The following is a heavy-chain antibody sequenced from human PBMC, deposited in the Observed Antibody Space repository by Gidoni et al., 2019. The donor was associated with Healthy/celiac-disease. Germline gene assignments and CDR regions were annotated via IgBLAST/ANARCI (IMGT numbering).Heavy chain of an antibody. D-gene: IGHD6-6*01. CDR1: TFSSYG. V-gene: IGHV3-33*01. CDR3: ARETYRFVQQLGQAYYYYGMDV. J-gene: IGHJ6*02. Sequence: TFSSYGMHWVRQAPGKGLEWVAVIWYDGSNKYYADSVKGRFTISRDNSKNTLYLQMNSLRAEDTAVYYCARETYRFVQQLGQAYYYYGMDVWGQGTTVTVSS. CDR2: IWYDGSNK.